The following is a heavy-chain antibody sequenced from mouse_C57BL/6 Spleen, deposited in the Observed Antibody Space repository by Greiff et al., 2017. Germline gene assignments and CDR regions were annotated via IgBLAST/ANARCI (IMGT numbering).Heavy chain of an antibody. J-gene: IGHJ4*01. V-gene: IGHV10-3*01. D-gene: IGHD1-1*01. CDR1: GFTFNTYA. CDR3: VRVRSRKEFDYAMDY. Sequence: EVMLVESGGGLVQPKGSLKLSCAASGFTFNTYAMHWVRPAPGKGLEWVARIRSKSSNYATYYADSVKDRFTISRDDSQSMLYLQMNNLKTEDTAMYYCVRVRSRKEFDYAMDYWGQGTSVTVSS. CDR2: IRSKSSNYAT.